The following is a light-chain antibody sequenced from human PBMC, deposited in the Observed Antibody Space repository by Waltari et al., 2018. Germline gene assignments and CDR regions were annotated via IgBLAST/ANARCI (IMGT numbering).Light chain of an antibody. CDR3: CSYTNSYTLV. J-gene: IGLJ3*02. CDR1: RSDVGAYYL. Sequence: QSALTQPASVSGSPGESLTISCTGPRSDVGAYYLVSWYQQHPGKAPKLLIYEDSERPSWVVKRFSGSKSGGTASLTISGLQPEDESFYYCCSYTNSYTLVFGGGTKVTV. CDR2: EDS. V-gene: IGLV2-23*01.